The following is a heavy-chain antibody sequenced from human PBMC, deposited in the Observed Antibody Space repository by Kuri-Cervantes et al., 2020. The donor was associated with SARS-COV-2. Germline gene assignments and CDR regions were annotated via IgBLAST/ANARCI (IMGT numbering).Heavy chain of an antibody. CDR3: ARDRVGVLDS. D-gene: IGHD2-21*01. CDR1: GFTFSTYA. Sequence: GESLKISCAASGFTFSTYAMHWVRQAPGKGLEWVAIISDDGQNQDFADSVKGRFTISRDNSKNTLCLNMSSLRAEDPAMYYCARDRVGVLDSWGQGTLVTVSS. V-gene: IGHV3-30*04. J-gene: IGHJ4*02. CDR2: ISDDGQNQ.